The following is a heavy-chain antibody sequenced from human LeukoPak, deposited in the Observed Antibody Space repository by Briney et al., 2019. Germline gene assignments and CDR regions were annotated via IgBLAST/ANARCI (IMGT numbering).Heavy chain of an antibody. J-gene: IGHJ4*02. CDR1: GFTFSSYW. D-gene: IGHD4-17*01. CDR3: ARELDYGYDY. CDR2: IYSGGST. Sequence: GGSLRLSCAASGFTFSSYWMSWVRQAPGKGLEWVSVIYSGGSTYYADSVKGRFTISRDNSKNTLYLQMNSLRAEDTAVYYCARELDYGYDYWGQGTLVTVSS. V-gene: IGHV3-53*01.